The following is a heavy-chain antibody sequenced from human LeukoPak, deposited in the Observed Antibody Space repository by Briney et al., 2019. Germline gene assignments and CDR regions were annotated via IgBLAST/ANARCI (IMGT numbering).Heavy chain of an antibody. Sequence: PGGSLRLSCAASGFTFSSYWMHWVRQAPGKGLVWVSRINSDGSSTSYADTVKGRFTISRDNAKNPLYLQMNSLRAEDTAVYYCAREMLAAVAAQSWGQGTLVTVSS. J-gene: IGHJ5*02. CDR3: AREMLAAVAAQS. D-gene: IGHD6-19*01. CDR2: INSDGSST. V-gene: IGHV3-74*01. CDR1: GFTFSSYW.